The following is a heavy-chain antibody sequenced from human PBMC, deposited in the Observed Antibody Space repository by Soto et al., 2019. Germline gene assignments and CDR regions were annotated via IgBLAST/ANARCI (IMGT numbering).Heavy chain of an antibody. CDR1: GFIFDDYA. Sequence: PGGSLRLSCAASGFIFDDYAMHWVRQVPGKGLEWVSGITWNSGKVVYADSVKGRFTISRDNAKNSLYLQMNSLRDEDTAVYYCARDRGYTYGFDFWGQGALVTVSS. D-gene: IGHD5-18*01. V-gene: IGHV3-9*01. CDR3: ARDRGYTYGFDF. CDR2: ITWNSGKV. J-gene: IGHJ4*02.